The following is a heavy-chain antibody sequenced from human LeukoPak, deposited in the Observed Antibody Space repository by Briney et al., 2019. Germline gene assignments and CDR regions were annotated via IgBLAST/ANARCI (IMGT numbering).Heavy chain of an antibody. V-gene: IGHV4-61*03. CDR2: VDHTGST. D-gene: IGHD4-11*01. CDR1: GGSISSSNFY. J-gene: IGHJ6*03. Sequence: PSETLSLTCTVSGGSISSSNFYWGWIRQPPEKGLEWIGYVDHTGSTKFNPSLNGRVSISRDTSNNFFSLRLRSVTAADTAVYFCARGRVSSSTWYSTYYYFFYMDFWGKGTTVTVSS. CDR3: ARGRVSSSTWYSTYYYFFYMDF.